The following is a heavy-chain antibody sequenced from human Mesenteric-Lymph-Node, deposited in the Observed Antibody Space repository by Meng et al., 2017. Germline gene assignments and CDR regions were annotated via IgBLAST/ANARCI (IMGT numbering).Heavy chain of an antibody. CDR2: ISPYNANT. Sequence: ASVKVSCKASGYSFTSYRINWVRQAPGQGLEWMGWISPYNANTNYAQNLQGRVSMTTDTSTSTAYMELSRLRSDDTAVYYCARSLGSSGWLYYYYGMDVWGQGTTVTVSS. CDR3: ARSLGSSGWLYYYYGMDV. CDR1: GYSFTSYR. V-gene: IGHV1-18*01. D-gene: IGHD6-19*01. J-gene: IGHJ6*02.